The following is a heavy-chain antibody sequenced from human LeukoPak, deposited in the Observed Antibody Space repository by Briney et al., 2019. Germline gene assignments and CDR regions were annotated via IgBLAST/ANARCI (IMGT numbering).Heavy chain of an antibody. CDR1: GFTFSSYW. CDR2: IKQDGGEK. CDR3: ARDVGSSSWRHYFDY. J-gene: IGHJ4*02. V-gene: IGHV3-7*01. Sequence: PGGSLRLSCAASGFTFSSYWMSWVRQAPGKGLEWVANIKQDGGEKDFVDSVKGRFTISRDNAKNSLYLQMNSLRAEDTAVYYCARDVGSSSWRHYFDYWGQGTLVTVSS. D-gene: IGHD6-13*01.